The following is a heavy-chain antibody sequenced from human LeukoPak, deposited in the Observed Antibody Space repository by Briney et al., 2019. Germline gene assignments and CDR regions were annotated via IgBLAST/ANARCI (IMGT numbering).Heavy chain of an antibody. CDR3: ARLRSSGPSRYFDY. CDR1: GYTFTGYH. J-gene: IGHJ4*02. D-gene: IGHD6-19*01. V-gene: IGHV1-2*02. Sequence: ASVKVSCKASGYTFTGYHIHWVRQAPGQGLEWMGWINPNSGGTNYAQKFQGRVTMTRDTSISTAYMELSRLGSDDTAVYFCARLRSSGPSRYFDYWGQGTLVTVSS. CDR2: INPNSGGT.